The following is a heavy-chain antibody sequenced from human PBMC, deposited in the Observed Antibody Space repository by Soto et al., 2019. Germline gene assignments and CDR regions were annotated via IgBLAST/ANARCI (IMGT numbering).Heavy chain of an antibody. CDR1: GSAFTNYD. D-gene: IGHD2-2*01. J-gene: IGHJ6*02. CDR2: MNPNSGNT. V-gene: IGHV1-8*01. CDR3: AKGYAMDV. Sequence: QVQLVQSGAEVKEPGASVKVSCKASGSAFTNYDINWVRQATGQGLEWMGWMNPNSGNTGYAQKFQGRFTMTRDTSMGTAYMELSSLRSEDTAVYYCAKGYAMDVWGQGTTVTVSS.